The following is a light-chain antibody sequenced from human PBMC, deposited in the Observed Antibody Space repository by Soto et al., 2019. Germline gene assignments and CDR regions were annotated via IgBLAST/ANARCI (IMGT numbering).Light chain of an antibody. CDR3: CSYAGSSTYV. CDR2: EGS. V-gene: IGLV2-23*01. CDR1: SSDVGRYNL. J-gene: IGLJ1*01. Sequence: QSVLTQPASVSGSPGQSITIFCTGTSSDVGRYNLVSWYQQHPGKAPKLMIYEGSKRPSGVSNRFSGSKSGNTASLTISGLQAEDEADYYCCSYAGSSTYVFGTGTKVTVL.